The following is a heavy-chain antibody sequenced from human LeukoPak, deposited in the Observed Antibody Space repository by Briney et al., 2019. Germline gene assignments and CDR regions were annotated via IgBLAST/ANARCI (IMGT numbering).Heavy chain of an antibody. Sequence: PSQTLSLTCTVSGTSIRRGGYYWNWIRQHPGGGLEWIGYIYYSGSTYYNPSLKSRATISVDTSKKQFSLKLNSVTAADTAVYYCTRGNSSGPFVYWGQGTLVTVSS. D-gene: IGHD3-22*01. J-gene: IGHJ4*02. CDR1: GTSIRRGGYY. V-gene: IGHV4-31*03. CDR3: TRGNSSGPFVY. CDR2: IYYSGST.